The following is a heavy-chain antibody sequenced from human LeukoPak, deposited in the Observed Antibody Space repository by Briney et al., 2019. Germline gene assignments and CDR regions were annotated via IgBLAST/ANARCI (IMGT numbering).Heavy chain of an antibody. CDR2: MYYSGSA. V-gene: IGHV4-39*01. Sequence: PSETLSLTCAVSGGSISSSGYYWGWIRQPPGKGLEWIGNMYYSGSAYYNPSLKSRVTISVDTSKNQFSLQLSSVTAADTAVYYCARLNSLDTAMVDYWGQGTLVTVSS. CDR1: GGSISSSGYY. D-gene: IGHD5-18*01. J-gene: IGHJ4*02. CDR3: ARLNSLDTAMVDY.